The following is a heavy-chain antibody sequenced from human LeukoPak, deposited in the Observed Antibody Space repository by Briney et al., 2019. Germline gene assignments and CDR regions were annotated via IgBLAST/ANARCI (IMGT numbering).Heavy chain of an antibody. CDR3: ARDKPVTMVRGVIGPYYYGMDV. CDR1: GFTFSSYA. J-gene: IGHJ6*02. CDR2: ISYDGSNK. Sequence: QSGRSLRLSCAASGFTFSSYAIHWVRQAPGKGLEWVAVISYDGSNKYYADSVKGRFTISRGNSKNTLYLQMNSLRAEDTAVYYCARDKPVTMVRGVIGPYYYGMDVWGQGTTVTVSS. D-gene: IGHD3-10*01. V-gene: IGHV3-30-3*01.